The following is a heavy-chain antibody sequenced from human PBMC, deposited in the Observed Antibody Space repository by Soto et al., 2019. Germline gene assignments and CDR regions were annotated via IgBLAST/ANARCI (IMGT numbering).Heavy chain of an antibody. CDR1: GFTFGSYW. V-gene: IGHV3-74*01. D-gene: IGHD3-22*01. CDR2: INSDGSST. Sequence: GGSLRPSSPASGFTFGSYWLHGVRQAPGKGLVWVSRINSDGSSTSYADSVKGRFTISRDNAKNTLYLQMNSLRAEDTAVYYCAIRASYYDSSGYFDYWGQGT. CDR3: AIRASYYDSSGYFDY. J-gene: IGHJ4*02.